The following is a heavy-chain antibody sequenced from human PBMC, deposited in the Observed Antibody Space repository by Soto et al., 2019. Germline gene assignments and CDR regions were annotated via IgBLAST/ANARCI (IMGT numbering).Heavy chain of an antibody. D-gene: IGHD2-2*01. Sequence: PSETLSLTCTVSGGSISSGGYYWSWIRQHPGKGLEWIGYIYYSGSTYYNPSLKSRVTISVDTSKNQFSLRLSSVTAADTAVYYCARVSRYCSSTSCPTDAFDIWGQGTMVTVS. V-gene: IGHV4-31*03. J-gene: IGHJ3*02. CDR1: GGSISSGGYY. CDR2: IYYSGST. CDR3: ARVSRYCSSTSCPTDAFDI.